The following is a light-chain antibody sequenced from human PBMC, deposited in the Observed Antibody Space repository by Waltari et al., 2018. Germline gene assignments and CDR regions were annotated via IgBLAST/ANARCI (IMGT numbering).Light chain of an antibody. CDR1: GSAGGASDY. CDR2: DVT. Sequence: QSALTQPASVSGSPGQSITIPCGGIGSAGGASDYVSWHQHHPGKAPQVIIYDVTNRPSGISDRFSASKSGNTASLTISGLQPEDEGDYYCSSQTLDGVVLFGGGTKLTVL. CDR3: SSQTLDGVVL. J-gene: IGLJ2*01. V-gene: IGLV2-14*03.